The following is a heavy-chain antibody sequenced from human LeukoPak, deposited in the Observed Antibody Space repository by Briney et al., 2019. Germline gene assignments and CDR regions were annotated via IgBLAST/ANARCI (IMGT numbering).Heavy chain of an antibody. Sequence: ASVKVSCKASGYTFTSYYMHWVRQAPGQGLEWMGIINPSGGSTSYAQKFQGRVTMTRDTSTSTVYMELSSLRSEDTAVYYCARGLRFLEWYDAFDIWGQGTMVTVSS. V-gene: IGHV1-46*01. CDR1: GYTFTSYY. CDR2: INPSGGST. D-gene: IGHD3-3*01. CDR3: ARGLRFLEWYDAFDI. J-gene: IGHJ3*02.